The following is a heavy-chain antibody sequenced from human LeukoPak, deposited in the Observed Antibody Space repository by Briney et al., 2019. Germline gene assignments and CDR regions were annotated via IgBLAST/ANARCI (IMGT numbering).Heavy chain of an antibody. Sequence: GWCLRLSCAASLFILNYYGLVWVRQAPGKGLEWVSAISNDGGGTTYADFVKGGFSVSRDNSKNTLSLQMNSLRAEDTALYYCAKGSRGSFFDLWGQGGLVTVSS. CDR2: ISNDGGGT. J-gene: IGHJ4*02. V-gene: IGHV3-23*01. CDR1: LFILNYYG. D-gene: IGHD2-15*01. CDR3: AKGSRGSFFDL.